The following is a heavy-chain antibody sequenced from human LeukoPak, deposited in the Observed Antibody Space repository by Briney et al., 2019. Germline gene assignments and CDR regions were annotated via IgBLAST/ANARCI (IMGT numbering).Heavy chain of an antibody. D-gene: IGHD3-9*01. CDR2: IKQDGSEK. CDR1: GFSFNTYW. Sequence: GGSLRLSCAASGFSFNTYWMTWVRQAPGKGLEWVANIKQDGSEKDYVDSVKGRFTISRDNGKNSLYLEMNSLRGDDTAVYYCARVRGDRDILTGYFKLYFDYWGQGTLVSVSS. V-gene: IGHV3-7*04. J-gene: IGHJ4*02. CDR3: ARVRGDRDILTGYFKLYFDY.